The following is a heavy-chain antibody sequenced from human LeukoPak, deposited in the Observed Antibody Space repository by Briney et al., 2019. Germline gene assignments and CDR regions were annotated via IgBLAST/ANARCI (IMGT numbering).Heavy chain of an antibody. D-gene: IGHD3-22*01. J-gene: IGHJ3*02. CDR3: ARTYYYDSSGHRVDAFDI. CDR2: IIPVFGTA. CDR1: GGTFSSYA. Sequence: SVKVSCKASGGTFSSYAISWVRQAPGQGLEWMGGIIPVFGTANYAQKFQGRVTITTDESTSTAYMELSSLRSEDTAVYYCARTYYYDSSGHRVDAFDIWGQGTMVTVSS. V-gene: IGHV1-69*05.